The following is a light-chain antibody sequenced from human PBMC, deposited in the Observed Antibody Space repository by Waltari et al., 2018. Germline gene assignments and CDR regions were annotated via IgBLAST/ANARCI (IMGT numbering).Light chain of an antibody. CDR1: SLRSYY. V-gene: IGLV3-19*01. CDR2: GKN. J-gene: IGLJ2*01. CDR3: NSRDSSGNLVV. Sequence: SSELTQDPAVSVALGPTVRITCQGDSLRSYYASWYQQKPGQAPVLALYGKNNRPSGIPDRFSGSSSGNTASLTITGAQAEDEADYYCNSRDSSGNLVVFGGGTKLTVL.